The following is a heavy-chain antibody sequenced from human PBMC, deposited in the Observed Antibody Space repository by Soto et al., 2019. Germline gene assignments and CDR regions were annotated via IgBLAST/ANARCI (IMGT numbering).Heavy chain of an antibody. CDR2: IYPGDSDT. D-gene: IGHD3-16*02. Sequence: PGESLKISRNGSGYSFTSYCIGWVRQMPGKGLEWMGIIYPGDSDTRYSPSFQGQVTISADKSISTAYLQWSSLKASDTAMYYCARLKVMITFGGVIVKYGMDVWGQGTTVTVSS. CDR1: GYSFTSYC. CDR3: ARLKVMITFGGVIVKYGMDV. V-gene: IGHV5-51*01. J-gene: IGHJ6*02.